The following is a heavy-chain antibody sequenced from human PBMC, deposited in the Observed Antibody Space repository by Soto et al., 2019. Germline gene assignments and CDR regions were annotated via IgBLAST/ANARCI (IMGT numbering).Heavy chain of an antibody. CDR1: GFTFTSSS. J-gene: IGHJ5*02. CDR2: ISSNSAYI. CDR3: AKSIAKVGSHDDWFAA. V-gene: IGHV3-21*01. Sequence: KPGGSLRLSCAASGFTFTSSSMNWVRQAPGKGPEWVSSISSNSAYIYLADSMQGRFTISRDNAKNSLYLQMNGLRADDTAVYYCAKSIAKVGSHDDWFAAWGPGTLVTVSS. D-gene: IGHD6-6*01.